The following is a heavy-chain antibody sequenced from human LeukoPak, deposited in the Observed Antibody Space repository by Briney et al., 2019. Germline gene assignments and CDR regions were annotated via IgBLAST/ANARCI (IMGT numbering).Heavy chain of an antibody. D-gene: IGHD2-15*01. CDR1: GGTFSSYA. CDR3: ARGYCSGGSCLYGGGYYYYYMDV. Sequence: SVKVSCKASGGTFSSYAISWVRQAPGQGLEWMGGIIPIFGTANYAQKFQGRVTITADESTSTAYMELSSLRSEDTAVYYCARGYCSGGSCLYGGGYYYYYMDVWGKGTTVTISS. J-gene: IGHJ6*03. CDR2: IIPIFGTA. V-gene: IGHV1-69*13.